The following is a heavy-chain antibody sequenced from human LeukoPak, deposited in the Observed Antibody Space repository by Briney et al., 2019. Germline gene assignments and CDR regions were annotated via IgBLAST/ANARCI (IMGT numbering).Heavy chain of an antibody. D-gene: IGHD2-2*01. CDR2: IYHSGSI. J-gene: IGHJ4*02. V-gene: IGHV4-38-2*02. CDR3: AREAGFVVEAAAPFDY. Sequence: PSETLSLTCTVSGYSISSGYYWGWIRQPPGKGLEWIGSIYHSGSIYYNPSLKGRVTISVDTSKNQFSLKLSSVTAADTAVYYCAREAGFVVEAAAPFDYWGQGKWVTVSS. CDR1: GYSISSGYY.